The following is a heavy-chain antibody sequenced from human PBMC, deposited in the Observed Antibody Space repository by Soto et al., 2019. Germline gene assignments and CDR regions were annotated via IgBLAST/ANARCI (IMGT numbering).Heavy chain of an antibody. Sequence: SETLSLTCTVSGGSISSSSYYWCWIRQPPGKGLEWIGSIYYSGSTYYNPSLKSRVTISVDTSKNQFSLKLSSVTAADTAVYYCARQAVAATLWYFDYRGQGTLVTVSS. CDR3: ARQAVAATLWYFDY. J-gene: IGHJ4*02. CDR1: GGSISSSSYY. V-gene: IGHV4-39*01. CDR2: IYYSGST. D-gene: IGHD2-15*01.